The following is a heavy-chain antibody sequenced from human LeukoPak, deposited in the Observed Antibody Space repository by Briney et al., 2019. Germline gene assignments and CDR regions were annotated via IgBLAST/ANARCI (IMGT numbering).Heavy chain of an antibody. CDR1: GFTFSSYS. J-gene: IGHJ4*02. D-gene: IGHD3-16*01. CDR2: ISRSGDTI. Sequence: SGGSLRLSCAASGFTFSSYSMNWVRQAPGKGLEWVSYISRSGDTIYFADSVKGRFTISRDNAKNSLYLTMSSLRAEDTAVYYCSREHASDYWGQGTLVTV. CDR3: SREHASDY. V-gene: IGHV3-48*04.